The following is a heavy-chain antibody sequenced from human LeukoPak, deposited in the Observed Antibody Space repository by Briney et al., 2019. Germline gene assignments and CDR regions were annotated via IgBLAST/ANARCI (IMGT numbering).Heavy chain of an antibody. Sequence: PSETLSLTCTVSGGSISSYYWSWLRQPAGKGLEWIGRIYSSGSTNYNPSLRSRVTMSVDTSKNQFSLKLSSVTAADTAVYYCARSLEARPPFANYYYYYYMDVWGKGTTVTVSS. J-gene: IGHJ6*03. V-gene: IGHV4-4*07. CDR2: IYSSGST. CDR1: GGSISSYY. CDR3: ARSLEARPPFANYYYYYYMDV.